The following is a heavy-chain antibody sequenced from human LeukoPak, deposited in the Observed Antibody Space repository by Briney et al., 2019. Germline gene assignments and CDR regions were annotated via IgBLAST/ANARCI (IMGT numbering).Heavy chain of an antibody. CDR3: ARHYCSSTSCYTRGYYYMDV. D-gene: IGHD2-2*02. CDR1: GGSISSYY. Sequence: SETLSLTCTVSGGSISSYYWSWIRQPPGKGLEWSGYIYTSGSTNYNPSLKSRVTISVDTSKNQFSLKLSSVTAADTAVYYWARHYCSSTSCYTRGYYYMDVWGKGTTVTVSS. J-gene: IGHJ6*03. CDR2: IYTSGST. V-gene: IGHV4-4*09.